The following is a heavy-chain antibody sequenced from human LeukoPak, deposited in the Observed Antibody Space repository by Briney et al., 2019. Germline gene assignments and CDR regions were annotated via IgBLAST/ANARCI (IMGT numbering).Heavy chain of an antibody. Sequence: GGSLRLSCAASGFTFSSYGMHWVRQAPGKGLEWVAFIQYDGSNKYYADSVKGRFTISRDNSKNTLYLQMNSLRAEDTAVYYCAKGRGGRQYSSTSCFDYWGQGTLVTVSS. CDR3: AKGRGGRQYSSTSCFDY. CDR1: GFTFSSYG. D-gene: IGHD2-2*01. CDR2: IQYDGSNK. J-gene: IGHJ4*02. V-gene: IGHV3-30*02.